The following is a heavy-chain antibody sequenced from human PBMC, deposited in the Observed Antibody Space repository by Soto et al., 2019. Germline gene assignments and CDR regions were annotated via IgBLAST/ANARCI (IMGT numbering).Heavy chain of an antibody. CDR1: GTSFTTYY. D-gene: IGHD3-10*01. V-gene: IGHV4-59*12. Sequence: PSETLSLTCSVSGTSFTTYYWSWIRQSPGQGLEWIGYIFYSGHLKYNPSLKSRVTMSVDTSKNQVSLRLSSVSAADTAVYYCARLVEANGVIAQDTWLAPWGQGTRVTVAS. J-gene: IGHJ5*02. CDR2: IFYSGHL. CDR3: ARLVEANGVIAQDTWLAP.